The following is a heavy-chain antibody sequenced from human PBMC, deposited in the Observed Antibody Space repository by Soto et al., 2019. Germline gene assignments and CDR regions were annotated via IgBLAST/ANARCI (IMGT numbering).Heavy chain of an antibody. CDR3: ARFTMIRGELSDHYYGMDV. V-gene: IGHV2-26*01. D-gene: IGHD3-10*01. Sequence: DLEWVAQIFSTGETSYSPSLRSRVTISMGTSRSQVVLTMTNMAPVDAATYYCARFTMIRGELSDHYYGMDVWGQGTSVTVSS. J-gene: IGHJ6*02. CDR2: IFSTGET.